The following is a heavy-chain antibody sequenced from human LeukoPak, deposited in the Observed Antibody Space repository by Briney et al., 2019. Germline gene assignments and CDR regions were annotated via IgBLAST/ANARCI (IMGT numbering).Heavy chain of an antibody. CDR3: AGFPDYGES. J-gene: IGHJ5*02. V-gene: IGHV4-38-2*01. CDR2: IYHSGST. D-gene: IGHD4-17*01. CDR1: GYSISRGYS. Sequence: SETLSLTCSVSGYSISRGYSWGWIRQPPGKGLEWIASIYHSGSTYYNPSLKSRLTISIDTSKNQFSLKLASVTAADTAVYFCAGFPDYGESWGQGTLVTVSS.